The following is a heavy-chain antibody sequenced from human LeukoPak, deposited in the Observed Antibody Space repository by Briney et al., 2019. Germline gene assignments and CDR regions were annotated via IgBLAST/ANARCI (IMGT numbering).Heavy chain of an antibody. V-gene: IGHV3-23*01. CDR1: GLTFSSYA. J-gene: IGHJ4*02. D-gene: IGHD3-10*01. CDR2: ISGSGGST. Sequence: GGSLRLSCAASGLTFSSYAMSWVRQAPGKGLEWVSAISGSGGSTYYADSVKGRFTISRDNSKNTLYLQMNSLRAEDTAVYYCAKDKAMVRGVTDYWGQGTLVTVSS. CDR3: AKDKAMVRGVTDY.